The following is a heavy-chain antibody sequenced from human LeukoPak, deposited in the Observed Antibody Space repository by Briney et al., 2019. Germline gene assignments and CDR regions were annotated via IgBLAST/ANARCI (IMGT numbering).Heavy chain of an antibody. CDR2: INQDGSEK. V-gene: IGHV3-7*01. CDR3: ARGATGTYWDWFDP. Sequence: GGSLRLSCVASGGTFSDHWMTWLRQTPGKGLEWVAHINQDGSEKHFVDSVEGRFTISRDNGNNSMSLQMNKLRVEDRAVYYCARGATGTYWDWFDPWGQGTLVTVSS. J-gene: IGHJ5*02. D-gene: IGHD1-26*01. CDR1: GGTFSDHW.